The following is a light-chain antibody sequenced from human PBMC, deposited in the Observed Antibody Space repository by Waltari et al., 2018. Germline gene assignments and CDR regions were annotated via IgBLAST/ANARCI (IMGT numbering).Light chain of an antibody. V-gene: IGKV3-11*01. J-gene: IGKJ3*01. CDR3: QQYNNWPPFT. CDR1: QSVGRS. CDR2: DAS. Sequence: DIVLTQSPGTLSLSPGESATLSRRPSQSVGRSLAWYQQNPGQAPRLLIYDASNRATGIPARFSGSGSGTDFTLTISSLEPEDFAVYYCQQYNNWPPFTFGPGTTVDIK.